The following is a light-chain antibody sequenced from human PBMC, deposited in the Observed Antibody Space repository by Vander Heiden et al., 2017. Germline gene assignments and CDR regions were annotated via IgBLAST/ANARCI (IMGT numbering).Light chain of an antibody. Sequence: QSVLPQPPSVSGAPGQRVTISCTGSSSNIGAGYDVHWYQQLPGTAPKLLIYGNSNRPSGVPDRFSGSKSGTSASLAITGLQAEDEADYYCQSYDSSLSAVFGGGTKLTVL. CDR2: GNS. CDR1: SSNIGAGYD. V-gene: IGLV1-40*01. J-gene: IGLJ3*02. CDR3: QSYDSSLSAV.